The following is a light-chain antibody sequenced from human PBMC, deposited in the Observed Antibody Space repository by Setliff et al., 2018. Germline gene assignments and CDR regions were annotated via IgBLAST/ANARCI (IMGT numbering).Light chain of an antibody. Sequence: ALAQPRSVSGSPGQSVTISCTGTSSDVGRYNYVSWYQQHPGKAPKLMIYDVNRRPSGVPDRFSGSKSGNTAYLTISGLQAEDEADYYCCSYAGTFTFVFGTGTKVTVL. V-gene: IGLV2-11*01. CDR3: CSYAGTFTFV. CDR1: SSDVGRYNY. J-gene: IGLJ1*01. CDR2: DVN.